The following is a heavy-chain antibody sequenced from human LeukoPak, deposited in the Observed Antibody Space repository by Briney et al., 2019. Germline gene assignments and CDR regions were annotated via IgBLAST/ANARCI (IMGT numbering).Heavy chain of an antibody. CDR2: LSGTSSNT. CDR3: AKRATGGLYYFDY. CDR1: GFTFSNSI. Sequence: GGSLRLSCAASGFTFSNSIISWVRQAPGKGLEWISTLSGTSSNTYYAESVRGRFTISRDNSKNTLFLQMNSLTAEDTAVHYCAKRATGGLYYFDYWGQGILVTVSS. V-gene: IGHV3-23*01. J-gene: IGHJ4*02. D-gene: IGHD7-27*01.